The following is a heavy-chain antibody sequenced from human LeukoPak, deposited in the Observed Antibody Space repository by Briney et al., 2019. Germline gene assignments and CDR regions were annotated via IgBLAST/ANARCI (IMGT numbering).Heavy chain of an antibody. CDR1: GGSFSGYY. J-gene: IGHJ4*02. D-gene: IGHD2-2*01. V-gene: IGHV4-34*01. Sequence: PSGTLSLTCAVYGGSFSGYYWSWIRQPPGKGLEWIGEINPSGSTNYNPSLKSRVTISVDTSKNQFSLKLSSVTAADTAVYYCARQGTRYCSSTSCRTLRYWGQGTLVTVSS. CDR3: ARQGTRYCSSTSCRTLRY. CDR2: INPSGST.